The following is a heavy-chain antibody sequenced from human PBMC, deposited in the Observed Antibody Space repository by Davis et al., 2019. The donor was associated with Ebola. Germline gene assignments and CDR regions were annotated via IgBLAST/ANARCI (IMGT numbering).Heavy chain of an antibody. CDR1: GYTSTSYG. Sequence: ASVKVSCKASGYTSTSYGISWVRQAPGQGLEWMAMINPSGGSTSFAQRFEDRVTLTTSTSTVYMEMSTLRPEDTALYFCARGTGEGSSDYWGQGTLLSVSS. CDR2: INPSGGST. J-gene: IGHJ4*02. D-gene: IGHD7-27*01. CDR3: ARGTGEGSSDY. V-gene: IGHV1-46*01.